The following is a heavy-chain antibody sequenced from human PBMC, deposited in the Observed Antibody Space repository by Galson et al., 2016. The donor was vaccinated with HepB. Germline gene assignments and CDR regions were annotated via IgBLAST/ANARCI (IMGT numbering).Heavy chain of an antibody. V-gene: IGHV3-48*01. CDR3: ASGYSSFHSGRWGNGMDV. J-gene: IGHJ6*02. CDR1: GFTFSSYG. Sequence: SLRLSCAYFGFTFSSYGMNWVRQAPGKGPEWISYISSSSSEIYYAGSVKGRFTISRDNSKNTLYLQMNSLRAEDTAVYYCASGYSSFHSGRWGNGMDVWGHGTTVTVSS. CDR2: ISSSSSEI. D-gene: IGHD6-19*01.